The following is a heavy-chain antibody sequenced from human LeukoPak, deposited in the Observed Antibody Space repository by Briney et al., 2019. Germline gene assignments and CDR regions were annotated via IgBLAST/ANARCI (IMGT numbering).Heavy chain of an antibody. J-gene: IGHJ4*02. CDR2: IIPIFGTA. V-gene: IGHV1-69*06. CDR3: ARDQRCGGDCYVLDY. CDR1: GGTFSSYA. Sequence: SVKVSCKASGGTFSSYAISWVRQAPGQGLEWMGRIIPIFGTANYAQKFQGRVTITADKSTSTAYMELSSLRSEDTAVYYCARDQRCGGDCYVLDYWGQGTLVTVSS. D-gene: IGHD2-21*02.